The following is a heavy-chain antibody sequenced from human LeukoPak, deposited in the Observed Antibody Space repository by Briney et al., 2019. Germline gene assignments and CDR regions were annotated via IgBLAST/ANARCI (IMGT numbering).Heavy chain of an antibody. CDR1: GGTFSSYA. J-gene: IGHJ4*02. Sequence: ASVKVSCKASGGTFSSYAISWVRQAPGQGLEWMGGIIPIFGTANYAQKFQGRVTITADESTSTAYMELSSLRSEDTAVYYCARDMSNYYDSSGYYPNWGQGTLVTVSS. CDR2: IIPIFGTA. CDR3: ARDMSNYYDSSGYYPN. V-gene: IGHV1-69*13. D-gene: IGHD3-22*01.